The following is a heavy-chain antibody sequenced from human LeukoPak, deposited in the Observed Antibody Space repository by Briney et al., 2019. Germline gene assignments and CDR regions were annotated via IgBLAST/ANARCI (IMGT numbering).Heavy chain of an antibody. J-gene: IGHJ4*02. CDR1: GFTFSSYW. CDR3: ASGVVVTAIGSAFDY. CDR2: IKQDGSEK. Sequence: GGSLRLSCAASGFTFSSYWMTWVRQAPGKGLEWVANIKQDGSEKYYVDSVKGRFTISRDNAKNSVYLQMNSLRAEDTAVYYCASGVVVTAIGSAFDYWGQGTLVTVSS. V-gene: IGHV3-7*01. D-gene: IGHD2-21*02.